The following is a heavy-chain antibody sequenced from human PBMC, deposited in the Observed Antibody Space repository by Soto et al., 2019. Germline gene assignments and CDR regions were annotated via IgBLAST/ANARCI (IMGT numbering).Heavy chain of an antibody. CDR2: IYYSGST. Sequence: PSETLSLTCTVSGGSISSSSYYWGWIRQPPGKGLEWIGSIYYSGSTYYNPSLKSRVTISVDTSKNQFSLKLSSVTAADTAVYYCARPNGYCSGGSRYWSWFEPWGQGTLVTVPS. CDR1: GGSISSSSYY. D-gene: IGHD2-15*01. CDR3: ARPNGYCSGGSRYWSWFEP. V-gene: IGHV4-39*01. J-gene: IGHJ5*02.